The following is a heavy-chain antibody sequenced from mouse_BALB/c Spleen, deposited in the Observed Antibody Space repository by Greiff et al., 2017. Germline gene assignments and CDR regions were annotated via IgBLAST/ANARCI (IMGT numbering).Heavy chain of an antibody. Sequence: QVQLKQSGPELVKPGASVKISCKASGYSFTSYYIHWVKQRPGQGLEWIGWIFPGSGNTKYNEKFKGKATLTADTSSSTAYMQLSSLTSEDSAVYFCARSGDYDAMDYWGQGTSVTVSS. CDR2: IFPGSGNT. CDR3: ARSGDYDAMDY. CDR1: GYSFTSYY. V-gene: IGHV1-66*01. J-gene: IGHJ4*01. D-gene: IGHD3-1*01.